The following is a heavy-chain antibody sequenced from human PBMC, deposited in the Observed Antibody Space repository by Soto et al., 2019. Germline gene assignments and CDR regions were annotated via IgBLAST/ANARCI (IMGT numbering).Heavy chain of an antibody. V-gene: IGHV3-33*01. J-gene: IGHJ4*02. CDR2: IWYDGSNK. CDR1: GFTFSTYV. D-gene: IGHD4-17*01. CDR3: ARERAGGDYVNDY. Sequence: QVQLVESGGGVVQPGRSLRLSCAASGFTFSTYVMHWVRQAPGKGLEWVAVIWYDGSNKHYADSVKGRFSISRDNSKNTLYRQMNSLGAEDTAVYYCARERAGGDYVNDYWGQGTLVTVSS.